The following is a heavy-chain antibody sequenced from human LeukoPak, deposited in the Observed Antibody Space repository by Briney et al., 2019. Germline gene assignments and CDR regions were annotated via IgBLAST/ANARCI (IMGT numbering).Heavy chain of an antibody. J-gene: IGHJ4*02. V-gene: IGHV4-39*01. Sequence: SETQSLTCTVSGGSISSSTSYWGWIRQPPGKGLEWIGSIYYSGSTYYNPSLKSRVTISVDTSKNPFSLKLSSVTAADTAVFYCASSGWYLLPGIYWGQGTLVTVSS. CDR2: IYYSGST. D-gene: IGHD6-19*01. CDR3: ASSGWYLLPGIY. CDR1: GGSISSSTSY.